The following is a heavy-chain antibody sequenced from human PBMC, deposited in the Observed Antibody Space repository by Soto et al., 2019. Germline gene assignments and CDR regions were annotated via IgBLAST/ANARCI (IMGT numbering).Heavy chain of an antibody. Sequence: PGGSLRLSCAASGFTFSSYGMHWVLQAPGKGLEWVAVIWYDGSNKYYADSVKGRFTISRDNSKNTLYLQMNSLRAEDTAVYYCARDRRRGYDYGDYYGASSYYYGMDVWGQGTTVTVSS. V-gene: IGHV3-33*01. J-gene: IGHJ6*02. D-gene: IGHD4-17*01. CDR3: ARDRRRGYDYGDYYGASSYYYGMDV. CDR2: IWYDGSNK. CDR1: GFTFSSYG.